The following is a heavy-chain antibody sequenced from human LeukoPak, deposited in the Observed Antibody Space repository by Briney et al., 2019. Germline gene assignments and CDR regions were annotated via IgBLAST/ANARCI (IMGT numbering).Heavy chain of an antibody. V-gene: IGHV4-59*01. CDR3: ARAKGYYDFWSGYYILDV. J-gene: IGHJ6*02. CDR1: GGSISSYY. Sequence: PSETLSPTCTVSGGSISSYYWSWIRQPPGKGLEWIGYIYYSGSTNYNPSLKSRVTISVDTSKNQFSLKLSSVTAADTAVYYCARAKGYYDFWSGYYILDVWCQGTTVTVSS. CDR2: IYYSGST. D-gene: IGHD3-3*01.